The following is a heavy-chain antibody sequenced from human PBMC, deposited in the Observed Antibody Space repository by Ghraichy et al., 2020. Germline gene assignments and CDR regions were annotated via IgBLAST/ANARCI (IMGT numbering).Heavy chain of an antibody. CDR2: IYSGGST. D-gene: IGHD2-15*01. V-gene: IGHV4-39*01. Sequence: SETLSPTCTVSGGSISSSSYYWGWIRQPPGKGLEWIASIYSGGSTSYNPSLKSRVTISVDKSKSQFSLKLSSVTAADTAVYYCARRNNCSGGSCYSFSFDPWGKGTPVTVSS. J-gene: IGHJ5*02. CDR1: GGSISSSSYY. CDR3: ARRNNCSGGSCYSFSFDP.